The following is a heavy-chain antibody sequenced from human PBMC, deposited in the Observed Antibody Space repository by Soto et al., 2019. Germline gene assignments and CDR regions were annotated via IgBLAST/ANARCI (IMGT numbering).Heavy chain of an antibody. Sequence: SETLSLTCTVSGGSISSYYWSWIRQPPGKGLEWIGYIYYSGSTNYNPSLKSRVTISVDTSKNQFSLKLSSVTAADTAVYYCARLHGVAATRDGFAPWGQGTLVTVS. CDR1: GGSISSYY. CDR2: IYYSGST. V-gene: IGHV4-59*01. J-gene: IGHJ5*02. CDR3: ARLHGVAATRDGFAP. D-gene: IGHD2-15*01.